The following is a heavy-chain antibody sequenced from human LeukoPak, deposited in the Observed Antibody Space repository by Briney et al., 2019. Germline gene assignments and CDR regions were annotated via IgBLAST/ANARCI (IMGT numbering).Heavy chain of an antibody. J-gene: IGHJ5*02. CDR1: GGSFSGYY. D-gene: IGHD2-15*01. Sequence: SETLSLTCAVYGGSFSGYYWSWIRQPPGKGLEWIGEINHSGSTNYNPSLKSRVTISVDTSKNQFSLMLSSVTAADTAVYYCARGAMSGYCSGGSCYSDSWYFRGWFDPWGQGTLVTVSS. CDR2: INHSGST. CDR3: ARGAMSGYCSGGSCYSDSWYFRGWFDP. V-gene: IGHV4-34*01.